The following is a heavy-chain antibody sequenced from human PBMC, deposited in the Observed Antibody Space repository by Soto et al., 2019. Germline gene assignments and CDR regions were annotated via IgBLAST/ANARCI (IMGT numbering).Heavy chain of an antibody. V-gene: IGHV4-59*02. CDR3: ARAGPYYDFLSGYYNYYYYMDV. CDR2: MHYTGFS. D-gene: IGHD3-3*01. J-gene: IGHJ6*03. CDR1: GDSVTSHY. Sequence: SETLSLTCSFSGDSVTSHYLTWIRQSPEKGLEWIGYMHYTGFSHYNPSLKSRLTISVDRSKNQFTLQLSSVTVADTAVYYCARAGPYYDFLSGYYNYYYYMDVWGKGTTVTVSS.